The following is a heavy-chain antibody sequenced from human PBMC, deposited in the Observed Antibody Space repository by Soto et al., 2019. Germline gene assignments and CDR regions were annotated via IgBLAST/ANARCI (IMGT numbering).Heavy chain of an antibody. V-gene: IGHV4-59*12. D-gene: IGHD6-13*01. CDR3: AGMGYSSSQGY. Sequence: PSETLSLTCTVSGTSISSYYWSWIRQPPGKGLEWIGYIYYSGSTNYNPSLKSRVTISVDKSKNQFSLKLSSVTAADTAVYYCAGMGYSSSQGYWGQGTLVTVSS. CDR1: GTSISSYY. J-gene: IGHJ4*02. CDR2: IYYSGST.